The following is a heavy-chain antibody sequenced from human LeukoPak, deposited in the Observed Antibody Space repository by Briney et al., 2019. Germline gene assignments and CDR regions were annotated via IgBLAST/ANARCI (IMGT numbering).Heavy chain of an antibody. CDR3: ARVPATYYYDSSGYYSPDY. J-gene: IGHJ4*02. Sequence: GGSLRLSCAASGFTFSSYEMNWVRQAPGKGLEWVSYISSSGSTMYYADSVKGRFTISRDNAKNPLYLQMNSLRAEDTAVYYCARVPATYYYDSSGYYSPDYWGQGTLVTVSS. CDR1: GFTFSSYE. CDR2: ISSSGSTM. D-gene: IGHD3-22*01. V-gene: IGHV3-48*03.